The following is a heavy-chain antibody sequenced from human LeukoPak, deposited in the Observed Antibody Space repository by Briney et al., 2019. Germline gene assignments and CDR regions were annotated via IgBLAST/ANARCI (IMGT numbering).Heavy chain of an antibody. V-gene: IGHV3-23*01. CDR3: AKGYSSGWYCFDC. D-gene: IGHD6-19*01. J-gene: IGHJ4*02. Sequence: GGSLRLSCAASGFTFSSYAMSWVRQAPGKGLELVSAISGSGVSTYYADSVKGRFTISRDNSKNTLYLQMNSLRAEDTAVYYCAKGYSSGWYCFDCWGQGTLVTVSS. CDR1: GFTFSSYA. CDR2: ISGSGVST.